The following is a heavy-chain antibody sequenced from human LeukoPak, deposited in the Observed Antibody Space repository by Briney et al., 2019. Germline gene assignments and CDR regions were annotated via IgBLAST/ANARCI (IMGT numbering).Heavy chain of an antibody. CDR1: GFTFSSYW. CDR2: ISGSGGTP. Sequence: GGSLRLSCAASGFTFSSYWMSWVRQAPGKGLEWVSAISGSGGTPHYADSVKGRFTISRDNSKNTLYLQMNSLRAEDTAVYYCANDQSYYYDSSGYYYGGQGTLVTVSS. D-gene: IGHD3-22*01. J-gene: IGHJ4*02. CDR3: ANDQSYYYDSSGYYY. V-gene: IGHV3-23*01.